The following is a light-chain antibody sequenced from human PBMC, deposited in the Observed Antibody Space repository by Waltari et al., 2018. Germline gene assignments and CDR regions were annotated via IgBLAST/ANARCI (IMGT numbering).Light chain of an antibody. CDR3: QSEVNSRTYAIL. CDR1: ALAQQY. J-gene: IGLJ2*01. CDR2: KDN. Sequence: SYELTQPPSVSVSPGQTARITCSGDALAQQYAYWYQQKPGQAPMLLIYKDNERPSGIPERFSGSSSGTTVTLTISGVQVEDEADYYCQSEVNSRTYAILFGGGTKVTVL. V-gene: IGLV3-25*03.